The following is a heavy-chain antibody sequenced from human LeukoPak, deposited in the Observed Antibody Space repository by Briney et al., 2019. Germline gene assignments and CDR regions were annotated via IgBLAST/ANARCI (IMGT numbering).Heavy chain of an antibody. CDR3: AKTLTTVTMDDAFDI. Sequence: GGSLRLSCAASGFTFSSYSMNWVRQAPGKGLEWVSSISSSSSYIYYADSVKGRFTISRDNAKNSLYLQMNSLRAEDTAVYYCAKTLTTVTMDDAFDIWGQGTMVTVSS. CDR2: ISSSSSYI. V-gene: IGHV3-21*04. CDR1: GFTFSSYS. J-gene: IGHJ3*02. D-gene: IGHD4-17*01.